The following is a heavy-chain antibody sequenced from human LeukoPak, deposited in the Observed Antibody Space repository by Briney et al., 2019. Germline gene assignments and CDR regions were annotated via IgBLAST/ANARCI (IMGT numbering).Heavy chain of an antibody. CDR2: IIPIFGTA. CDR3: ARVVRDSSGYVPHYFDY. CDR1: GGTFNSYA. Sequence: ASVKVSCKASGGTFNSYAISWVRQAPGQGLEWMGGIIPIFGTANYAQKFQGRVTITTDESTSTAYMELSSLRSEDTAVYYCARVVRDSSGYVPHYFDYWGQGTLVTVSS. J-gene: IGHJ4*02. V-gene: IGHV1-69*05. D-gene: IGHD3-22*01.